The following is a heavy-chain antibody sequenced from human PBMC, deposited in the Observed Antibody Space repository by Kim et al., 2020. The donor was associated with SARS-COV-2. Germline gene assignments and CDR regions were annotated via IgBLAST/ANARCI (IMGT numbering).Heavy chain of an antibody. Sequence: SVKVSCKASGFTFTSSAMQWVRQARGQRLEWIGWIVVGSGNTNYAQKFQERVTITRDMSTSTAYMELSSLRSEDTAVYYCAAGDQYYYDSTYYYYYGMDVWGQGTTVTVSS. CDR2: IVVGSGNT. D-gene: IGHD3-22*01. CDR1: GFTFTSSA. V-gene: IGHV1-58*02. CDR3: AAGDQYYYDSTYYYYYGMDV. J-gene: IGHJ6*02.